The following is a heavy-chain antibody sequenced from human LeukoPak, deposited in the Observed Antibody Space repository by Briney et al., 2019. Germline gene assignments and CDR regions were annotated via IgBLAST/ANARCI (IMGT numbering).Heavy chain of an antibody. J-gene: IGHJ4*02. Sequence: GGSLSLTCAASGFTVSSHYMSWVRQTPGKGLEWVAVISYDGSNKYYADSVKGRFTISRDNSKNTLYLQMNSLRAEDTAVYYCAKDNLAYYYGSGSYVSDWGQGTLVTVSS. CDR3: AKDNLAYYYGSGSYVSD. CDR2: ISYDGSNK. D-gene: IGHD3-10*01. V-gene: IGHV3-30*18. CDR1: GFTVSSHY.